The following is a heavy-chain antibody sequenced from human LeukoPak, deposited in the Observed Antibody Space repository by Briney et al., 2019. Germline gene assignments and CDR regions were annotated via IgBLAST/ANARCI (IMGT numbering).Heavy chain of an antibody. Sequence: ASLKVSCKASGYTFTSYGISWVRQAPGQGLEWMGWISAYNGNTNYAQKLQGRVTMTTDTSTSTAYMELRSLRSDDTAVYYCARDEATTYYYYYGMDVWGQGTTVTVSS. CDR2: ISAYNGNT. V-gene: IGHV1-18*01. CDR1: GYTFTSYG. D-gene: IGHD5-12*01. J-gene: IGHJ6*02. CDR3: ARDEATTYYYYYGMDV.